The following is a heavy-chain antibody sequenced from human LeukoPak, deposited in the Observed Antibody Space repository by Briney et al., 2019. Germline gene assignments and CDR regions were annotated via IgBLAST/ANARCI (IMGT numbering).Heavy chain of an antibody. CDR3: AAGHLRSGAFDI. CDR2: IVVGSGNT. Sequence: SVKVSCKASGFTFTSSAMQWVLQARGQRLEWIGWIVVGSGNTNYAQKFQERVTITRDMSTSTAYMELSSLRSEDTAVYCCAAGHLRSGAFDIWGQGTMVTVSS. V-gene: IGHV1-58*02. CDR1: GFTFTSSA. J-gene: IGHJ3*02.